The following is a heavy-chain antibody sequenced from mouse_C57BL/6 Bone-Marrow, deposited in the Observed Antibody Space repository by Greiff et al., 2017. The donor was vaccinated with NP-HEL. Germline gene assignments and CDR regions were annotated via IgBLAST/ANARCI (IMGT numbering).Heavy chain of an antibody. V-gene: IGHV14-4*01. CDR2: IDPENGDT. J-gene: IGHJ3*01. CDR1: GFNIKDDY. Sequence: ESGAELVRPGASVKLSCTASGFNIKDDYMHWVKQRPEQGLEWIGWIDPENGDTEYASKFQGKATITADTSSNTAYLQLSSLTSEDTAVYYCTALTTVVATEAYWGQGTLVTVSA. D-gene: IGHD1-1*01. CDR3: TALTTVVATEAY.